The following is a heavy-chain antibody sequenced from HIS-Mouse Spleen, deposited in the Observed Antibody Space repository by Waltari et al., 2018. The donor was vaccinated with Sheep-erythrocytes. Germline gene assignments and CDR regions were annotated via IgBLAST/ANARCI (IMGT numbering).Heavy chain of an antibody. CDR3: ARDQVDYYYGMDV. CDR1: GFTFSSYS. J-gene: IGHJ6*02. Sequence: EVQLVESGGGLVKPGGSLRLSCAASGFTFSSYSMNWVRQAPGKGRGWVLSISSSSSYIYYADSVKGRFTISRDNAKNSLYLQMNSLRAEDTAVYYCARDQVDYYYGMDVWGQGTTVTVSS. V-gene: IGHV3-21*01. CDR2: ISSSSSYI.